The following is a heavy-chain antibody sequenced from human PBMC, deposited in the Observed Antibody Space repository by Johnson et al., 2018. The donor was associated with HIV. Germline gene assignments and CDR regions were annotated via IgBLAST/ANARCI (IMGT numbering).Heavy chain of an antibody. CDR3: ARAFLSHYYDSSGPVDI. J-gene: IGHJ3*02. V-gene: IGHV3-20*04. CDR1: GFTFSSYG. D-gene: IGHD3-22*01. CDR2: INWNGCST. Sequence: VQLVESGGGVVQPGRSLRLSCAASGFTFSSYGMHWVRQAPGKGLEWVSGINWNGCSTGYADSVKGRFTISRDNAKNSLYLQMNSLRAEDTALYYCARAFLSHYYDSSGPVDIWGQGTMVTVSS.